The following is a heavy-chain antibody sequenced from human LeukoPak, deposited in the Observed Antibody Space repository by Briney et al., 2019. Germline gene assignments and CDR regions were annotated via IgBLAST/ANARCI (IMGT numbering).Heavy chain of an antibody. J-gene: IGHJ1*01. V-gene: IGHV4-34*01. D-gene: IGHD3-22*01. Sequence: LETLSLTCAVYGGSFSGYYWSWIRQPPGKGLEWIGEINHSGSTNYNPSLKSRVTISVDTSKNQFSLKLSSVTAADTAVYYCARLYDSSGYYYRFQHWGQGTLVTVSS. CDR1: GGSFSGYY. CDR3: ARLYDSSGYYYRFQH. CDR2: INHSGST.